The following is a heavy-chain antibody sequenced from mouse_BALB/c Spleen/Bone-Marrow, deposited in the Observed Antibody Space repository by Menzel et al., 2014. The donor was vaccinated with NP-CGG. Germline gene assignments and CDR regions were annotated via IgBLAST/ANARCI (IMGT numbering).Heavy chain of an antibody. CDR2: ISSGGST. D-gene: IGHD2-4*01. CDR3: ARGGGYDYGHYYAMDY. Sequence: EVQGVESGGGLVKPGGSLKLSCAASGFTFSSYAMSWVRQTPEKRLEWVASISSGGSTYYLDSVKGRFTISRDNARNILYLQMSSLRSKDTAMYYCARGGGYDYGHYYAMDYWGQGTSVTVSS. CDR1: GFTFSSYA. V-gene: IGHV5-6-5*01. J-gene: IGHJ4*01.